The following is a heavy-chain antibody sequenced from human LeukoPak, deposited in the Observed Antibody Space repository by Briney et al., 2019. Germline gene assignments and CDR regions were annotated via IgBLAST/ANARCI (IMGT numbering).Heavy chain of an antibody. CDR1: GFTFSSYG. CDR2: IWYDGSNK. J-gene: IGHJ4*02. V-gene: IGHV3-30*02. CDR3: AKDRGPGYSSSWSLDY. D-gene: IGHD6-13*01. Sequence: GGSLRLSCAASGFTFSSYGMHWVRQAPGKGLEWVAVIWYDGSNKYYADSVKGRFTISRDNSKNTLYLQMNSLRAEDMALYYCAKDRGPGYSSSWSLDYWGQGTLVTVSS.